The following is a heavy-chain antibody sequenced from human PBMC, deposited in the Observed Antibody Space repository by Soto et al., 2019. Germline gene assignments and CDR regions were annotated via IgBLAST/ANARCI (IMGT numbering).Heavy chain of an antibody. CDR3: ARKVVTATLSTYFGY. CDR2: ISYDGSNK. J-gene: IGHJ4*02. Sequence: QVQLVESGGGVVQPGRSLRLSCAASGFTFSSYAMHWVRQAPGKGLEWVAVISYDGSNKYYADSVKGRFTISRDNSKNPLDPQMNRLRAEDTACYYRARKVVTATLSTYFGYRGQGTLVTVSS. D-gene: IGHD2-15*01. CDR1: GFTFSSYA. V-gene: IGHV3-30-3*01.